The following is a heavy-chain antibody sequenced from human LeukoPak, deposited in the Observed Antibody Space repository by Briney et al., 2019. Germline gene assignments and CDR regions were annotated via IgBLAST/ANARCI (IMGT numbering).Heavy chain of an antibody. V-gene: IGHV3-7*01. Sequence: PGGSLRLSCAASGFTFSSYWMSWVRQAPGKGLEWVANIKQDGSEKYYVDSVKGRFTISRDNAKNSLYLQMNSLRAEDTAVYYCARDSVEMATTPLDYWGQGTLVTVSS. CDR1: GFTFSSYW. D-gene: IGHD5-24*01. J-gene: IGHJ4*02. CDR3: ARDSVEMATTPLDY. CDR2: IKQDGSEK.